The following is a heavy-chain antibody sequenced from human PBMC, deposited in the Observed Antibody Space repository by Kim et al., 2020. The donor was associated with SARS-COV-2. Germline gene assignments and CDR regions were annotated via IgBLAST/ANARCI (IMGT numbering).Heavy chain of an antibody. CDR3: ARDDIVATIKPGAFDI. J-gene: IGHJ3*02. D-gene: IGHD5-12*01. Sequence: FQGRVAITADKSTSTAYMELSSLRSEDTAVYYCARDDIVATIKPGAFDIWGQGTMVTVSS. V-gene: IGHV1-69*04.